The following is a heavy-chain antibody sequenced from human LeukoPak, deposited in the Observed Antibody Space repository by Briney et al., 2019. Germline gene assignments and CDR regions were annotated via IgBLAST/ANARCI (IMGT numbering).Heavy chain of an antibody. CDR3: SKWKAIVLVPAARSPIDY. CDR1: GFTFSSYC. CDR2: TSGSGGST. Sequence: GGSLRLSCAASGFTFSSYCMDWVRQTPGKGLEWVSGTSGSGGSTYYADSVKGRFTISRDNSKHTLYLQMNSLRAEDTAVYYCSKWKAIVLVPAARSPIDYWGQGTLVTV. J-gene: IGHJ4*02. V-gene: IGHV3-23*01. D-gene: IGHD2-2*01.